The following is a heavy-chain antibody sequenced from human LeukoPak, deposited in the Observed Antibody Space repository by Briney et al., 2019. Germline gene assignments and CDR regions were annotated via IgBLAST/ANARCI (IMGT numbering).Heavy chain of an antibody. V-gene: IGHV3-30-3*01. CDR2: ISYDGSNK. CDR3: ASILQDWFDP. CDR1: GFTFSSYA. J-gene: IGHJ5*02. Sequence: GGSLRLSCAASGFTFSSYAMHWVRQAPGKGLEWVAVISYDGSNKYYADSVKGRFTISRDNSKNTLYLQMNSLRAEDTAVYYCASILQDWFDPWGQGNPGHRLL. D-gene: IGHD2-21*02.